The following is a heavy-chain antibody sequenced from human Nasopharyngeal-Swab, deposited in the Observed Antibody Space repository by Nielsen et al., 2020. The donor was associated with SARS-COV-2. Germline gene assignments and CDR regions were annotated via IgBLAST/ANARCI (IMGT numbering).Heavy chain of an antibody. CDR1: GYRFISYW. J-gene: IGHJ3*02. V-gene: IGHV5-51*01. D-gene: IGHD3-22*01. Sequence: GESLKISCTGSGYRFISYWIGWVRQMPGKGLEWMGIIYPGDSDTRYSPSFQGQVTISANKSINTAYLQWSSLKASDTAMYYCARTAIEGGYYRGDAFDIWGQGTMVTVSS. CDR2: IYPGDSDT. CDR3: ARTAIEGGYYRGDAFDI.